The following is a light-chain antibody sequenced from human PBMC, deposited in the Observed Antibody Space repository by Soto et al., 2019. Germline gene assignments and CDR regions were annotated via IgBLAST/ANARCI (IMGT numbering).Light chain of an antibody. V-gene: IGLV2-14*01. CDR2: EVS. CDR1: SSDVGGYNY. CDR3: RSYTTSSTLYV. J-gene: IGLJ1*01. Sequence: QSVLTQPASVSGSPGQSITISCTGTSSDVGGYNYVSWYLQHPGKAPKLMIYEVSKRPSGGSNRFSGPKSGNAASLTISGLQAEDEADYYCRSYTTSSTLYVFGTGTKVTVL.